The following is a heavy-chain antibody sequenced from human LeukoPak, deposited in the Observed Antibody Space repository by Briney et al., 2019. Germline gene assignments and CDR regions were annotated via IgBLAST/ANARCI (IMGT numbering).Heavy chain of an antibody. CDR1: GYTFTGYY. Sequence: GASVKVSCKASGYTFTGYYMHWVRQAPGQGLEWMGWINPNSGGTNYAQKFQGRVTMTRDTSTSTVYMELSSLRSEDTAVYYCARAPSGFLETTGAFDIWGQGTMVTVSS. D-gene: IGHD3-3*01. J-gene: IGHJ3*02. CDR3: ARAPSGFLETTGAFDI. V-gene: IGHV1-2*02. CDR2: INPNSGGT.